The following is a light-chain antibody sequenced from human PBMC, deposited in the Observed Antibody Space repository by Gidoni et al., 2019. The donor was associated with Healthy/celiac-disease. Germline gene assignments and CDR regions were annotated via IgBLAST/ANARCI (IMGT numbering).Light chain of an antibody. V-gene: IGLV2-14*01. CDR3: SSYTSSSTFV. Sequence: QSALTQPASVAGAAGEAIPIACTGSSSDVGGYNYVSWYQQHPGKAPKLMIYDVSKRPSWVSPLFSGSTSGNPASLTISGLPAEDDADYYCSSYTSSSTFVFGGGTTLTVL. CDR2: DVS. J-gene: IGLJ2*01. CDR1: SSDVGGYNY.